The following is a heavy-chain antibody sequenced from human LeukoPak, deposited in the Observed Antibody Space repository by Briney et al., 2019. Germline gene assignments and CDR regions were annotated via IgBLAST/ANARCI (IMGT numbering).Heavy chain of an antibody. Sequence: GASLQISCKGSGYRFTSYWIGWVRQMPGKGLEWMGIIYPGDSDTRYSPSFQGQVTISADKSISTAYLQWSSLKASDTAMYYCARHVGQLVPDGAFDIWGQGTMVTVSS. D-gene: IGHD6-6*01. CDR3: ARHVGQLVPDGAFDI. J-gene: IGHJ3*02. V-gene: IGHV5-51*01. CDR1: GYRFTSYW. CDR2: IYPGDSDT.